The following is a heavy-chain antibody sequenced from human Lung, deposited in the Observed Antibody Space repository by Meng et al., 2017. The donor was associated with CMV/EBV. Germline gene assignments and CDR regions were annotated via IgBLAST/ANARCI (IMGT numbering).Heavy chain of an antibody. CDR2: IHHSGVN. CDR1: GASINGPNW. CDR3: ARWVGSLVDLRQRAWGYLDY. J-gene: IGHJ4*02. D-gene: IGHD1-26*01. Sequence: SETLSLXFAVSGASINGPNWWSWVRQPPGKGLEWIGDIHHSGVNTYSPHLKSRVIISVDTTENQFSLKLSTVTAADTAVYYCARWVGSLVDLRQRAWGYLDYWGQGTLVTVPQ. V-gene: IGHV4-4*02.